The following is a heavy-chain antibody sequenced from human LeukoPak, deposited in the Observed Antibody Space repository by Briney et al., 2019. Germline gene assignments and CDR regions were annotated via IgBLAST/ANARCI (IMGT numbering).Heavy chain of an antibody. CDR3: AGVARTYYGSQKDI. Sequence: GGSLRLSCVASGFAFNMYGMHWVRQAPGKGLQCVAFIRYDASNEYYVESVKGRFTISRDDTENTLYLQMNSLRAEDTAVYYCAGVARTYYGSQKDIWGQGTMVTVSS. D-gene: IGHD6-19*01. J-gene: IGHJ3*02. CDR1: GFAFNMYG. CDR2: IRYDASNE. V-gene: IGHV3-30*02.